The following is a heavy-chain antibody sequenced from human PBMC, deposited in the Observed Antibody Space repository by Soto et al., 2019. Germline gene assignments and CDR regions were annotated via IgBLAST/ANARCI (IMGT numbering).Heavy chain of an antibody. CDR1: GGSISSGGYY. J-gene: IGHJ5*02. CDR2: IYYSGST. V-gene: IGHV4-31*03. CDR3: AREVAGTSNWFDP. D-gene: IGHD6-19*01. Sequence: QVQLQESGPGLVKPSQTLSLTCTVSGGSISSGGYYWSWIRQHPGKGLEWIGYIYYSGSTYYNPSLKSRVTISVDTSKNQFSRKLSSVTAADTAVYYCAREVAGTSNWFDPWGQGTLVTVSS.